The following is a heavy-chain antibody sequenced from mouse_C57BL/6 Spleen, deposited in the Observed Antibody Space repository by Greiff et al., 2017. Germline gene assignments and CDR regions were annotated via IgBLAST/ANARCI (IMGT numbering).Heavy chain of an antibody. CDR2: ISDGGSYT. CDR1: GFTFSSYA. J-gene: IGHJ1*03. D-gene: IGHD1-1*01. CDR3: ARDQDGSSHWYFDV. V-gene: IGHV5-4*01. Sequence: VQLQESGGGLVKPGGSLKLSCAASGFTFSSYAMSWVRQTPEKRLEWVATISDGGSYTYYPDNVKGRFTISRDNAKNNLYLQMSHLKSEDTAMYYCARDQDGSSHWYFDVWGTGTTVTVSS.